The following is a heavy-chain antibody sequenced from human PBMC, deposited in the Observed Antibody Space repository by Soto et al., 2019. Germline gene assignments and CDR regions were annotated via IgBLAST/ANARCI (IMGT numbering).Heavy chain of an antibody. Sequence: TLALASAFSRGCIYSGRYYWSWIRQHPGNGLKWIGYIYYTGYTYYNPSLKSRVTISVDPSKKHFSLNLTSVTAADTAVYYCAREEGAVTTVGYYYYYGIDVWGQGTTL. D-gene: IGHD4-17*01. J-gene: IGHJ6*02. CDR2: IYYTGYT. V-gene: IGHV4-31*11. CDR3: AREEGAVTTVGYYYYYGIDV. CDR1: RGCIYSGRYY.